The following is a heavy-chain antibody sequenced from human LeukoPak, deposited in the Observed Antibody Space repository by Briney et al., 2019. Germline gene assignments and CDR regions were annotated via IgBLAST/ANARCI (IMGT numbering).Heavy chain of an antibody. CDR3: ARGRLDFWSGYYTDGFDY. V-gene: IGHV3-21*01. CDR1: GFTFSTYS. Sequence: GGSLRLSCAASGFTFSTYSMNWVRQAPGKGLEWVSSISSGSNFIYYADSLKGRFTISRDNAKNSLDLQMNSLRAEDTAVYYCARGRLDFWSGYYTDGFDYWGQGTLVTVSS. J-gene: IGHJ4*02. D-gene: IGHD3-3*01. CDR2: ISSGSNFI.